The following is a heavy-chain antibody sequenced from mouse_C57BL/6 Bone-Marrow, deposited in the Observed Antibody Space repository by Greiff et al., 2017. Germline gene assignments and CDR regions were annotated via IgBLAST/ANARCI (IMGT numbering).Heavy chain of an antibody. CDR2: IYPGDGDT. V-gene: IGHV1-80*01. Sequence: VKLMESGAELVKPGASVKISCKASGYAFSSYWMNWVKQRPGKGLEWIGEIYPGDGDTNYNGKFKGKATLTADTSSSTAYMQLSSLTSEDSAVYLCVRDDRWYFSVWGTGTPVTVSA. J-gene: IGHJ1*03. D-gene: IGHD2-14*01. CDR3: VRDDRWYFSV. CDR1: GYAFSSYW.